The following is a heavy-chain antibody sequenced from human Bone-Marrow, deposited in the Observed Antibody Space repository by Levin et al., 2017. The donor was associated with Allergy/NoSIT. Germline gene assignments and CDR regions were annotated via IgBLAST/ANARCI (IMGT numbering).Heavy chain of an antibody. CDR1: GGSISNSY. D-gene: IGHD5-12*01. CDR3: ASLGYTISYYDYAMDV. CDR2: IKNSGTT. Sequence: SQTLSLTCSVSGGSISNSYWSWIRQAPGKGLEWIVYIKNSGTTKYNPSLNSRVTISADTSKNQVSLRLTSVTAADTAVYYCASLGYTISYYDYAMDVWGQGTTVTVSS. V-gene: IGHV4-59*01. J-gene: IGHJ6*02.